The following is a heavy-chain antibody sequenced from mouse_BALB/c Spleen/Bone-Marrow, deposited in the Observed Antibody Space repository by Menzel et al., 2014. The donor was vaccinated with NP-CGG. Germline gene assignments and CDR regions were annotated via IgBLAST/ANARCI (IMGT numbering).Heavy chain of an antibody. CDR1: GYTFTDYN. D-gene: IGHD4-1*01. V-gene: IGHV1S29*02. CDR3: ARLGRDY. CDR2: IYPYNGGT. Sequence: EVKLMESGPELVKPGASVKISCKASGYTFTDYNMHWVKQSHGKSLEWIGYIYPYNGGTGYNQQFKSKATLTVDNSSSTAYMELRSLTSEDSAVYYCARLGRDYWGQGTTLTVSS. J-gene: IGHJ2*01.